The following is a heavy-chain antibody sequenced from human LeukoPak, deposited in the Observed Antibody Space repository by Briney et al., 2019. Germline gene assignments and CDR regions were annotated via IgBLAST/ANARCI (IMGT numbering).Heavy chain of an antibody. CDR2: ISGSGGST. CDR1: GFTFSSYA. D-gene: IGHD3-10*01. J-gene: IGHJ4*02. V-gene: IGHV3-23*01. CDR3: AKDEGYGSGSYYPPGDY. Sequence: GGSLRLSCAASGFTFSSYAMSWVRQAPGKGLEWVSAISGSGGSTYYADSVKGRFTISRDNTKNTLYLQMNSLRAEDTAVYYCAKDEGYGSGSYYPPGDYWGQGTLVTVSS.